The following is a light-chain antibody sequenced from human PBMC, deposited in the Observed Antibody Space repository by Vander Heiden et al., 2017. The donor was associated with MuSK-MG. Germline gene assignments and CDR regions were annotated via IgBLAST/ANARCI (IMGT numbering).Light chain of an antibody. CDR1: QSVSDNR. CDR3: HQDSTVKV. V-gene: IGKV3-20*01. J-gene: IGKJ4*01. Sequence: ILLTQSPGILSLSPGDRATLSCRATQSVSDNRLAWYQQKPGQAPRLLIYGASSRAIDIPDRFSGSGSGTDFNLTVSRLEPEDFAVYYWHQDSTVKVFGGRTKVEIK. CDR2: GAS.